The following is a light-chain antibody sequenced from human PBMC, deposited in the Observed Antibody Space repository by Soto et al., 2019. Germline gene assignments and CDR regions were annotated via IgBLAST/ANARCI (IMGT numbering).Light chain of an antibody. Sequence: QSVLTQPPSASGTPGQRVTISCSGSSSNIGSNTVNWYQQLPGTAPKLLIYSNNQRPSGVPDRFSGSKSGTSASLAISGLQSEDEADYYCAAWDDSLNGPSVFGTGTKHTVL. CDR1: SSNIGSNT. CDR2: SNN. CDR3: AAWDDSLNGPSV. V-gene: IGLV1-44*01. J-gene: IGLJ1*01.